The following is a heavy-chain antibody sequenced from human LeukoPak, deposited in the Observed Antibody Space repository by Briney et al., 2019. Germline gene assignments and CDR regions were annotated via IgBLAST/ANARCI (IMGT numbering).Heavy chain of an antibody. CDR2: ISWNGAGA. J-gene: IGHJ4*02. V-gene: IGHV3-43*01. Sequence: GGSLRLSCAASGFTFDDHIMHWVRQAPGKGLEWICLISWNGAGAHYAGSVNGRFTISRDNRKNSLYLQMDSLTTEDTAVYYCPKGEYGDTWSHIDHWGQGTLVTVSS. CDR3: PKGEYGDTWSHIDH. CDR1: GFTFDDHI. D-gene: IGHD4-17*01.